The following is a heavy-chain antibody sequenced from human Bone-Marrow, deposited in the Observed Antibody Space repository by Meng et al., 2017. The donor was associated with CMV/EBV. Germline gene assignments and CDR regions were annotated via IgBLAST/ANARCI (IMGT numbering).Heavy chain of an antibody. CDR1: GFTFSSYS. CDR3: ARSYFSTGV. D-gene: IGHD1-1*01. CDR2: ISSSGSTI. J-gene: IGHJ6*02. V-gene: IGHV3-48*04. Sequence: GESLKISCAASGFTFSSYSMSWIRQAPGKGLEWVSYISSSGSTIYYADSVKGRFTISRDNAKNSLYLQMNSLRAEDTAVYYCARSYFSTGVWGQGTTVTVSS.